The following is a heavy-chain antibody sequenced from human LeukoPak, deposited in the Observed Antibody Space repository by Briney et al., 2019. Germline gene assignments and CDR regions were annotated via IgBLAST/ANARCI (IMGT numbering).Heavy chain of an antibody. Sequence: SETLSLTCAVYGGSFSGYYWSWIRQPPGKGLEWIGEINHSGSTNYNPSLKSRVTISVDTSKNQFSLKLSSVTAADTAVYYCARGGRSYSSSWTRWFDPWGQGTLGTVSS. CDR1: GGSFSGYY. J-gene: IGHJ5*02. CDR3: ARGGRSYSSSWTRWFDP. D-gene: IGHD6-13*01. CDR2: INHSGST. V-gene: IGHV4-34*01.